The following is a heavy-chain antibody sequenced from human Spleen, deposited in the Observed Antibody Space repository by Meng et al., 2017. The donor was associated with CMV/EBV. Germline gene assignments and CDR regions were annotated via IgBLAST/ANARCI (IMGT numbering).Heavy chain of an antibody. D-gene: IGHD4-23*01. CDR3: ARDRWYYFDY. Sequence: WGAGLLTPSEPLSLTCAVYGGSFSGYYWSWIRQPPGKGLEWIGYIYYSGSTYYNPSLKSRVTISVDTSKNQFSLKLSSVTAADTAVYYCARDRWYYFDYWGQGTLVTVSS. CDR1: GGSFSGYY. J-gene: IGHJ4*02. V-gene: IGHV4-34*01. CDR2: IYYSGST.